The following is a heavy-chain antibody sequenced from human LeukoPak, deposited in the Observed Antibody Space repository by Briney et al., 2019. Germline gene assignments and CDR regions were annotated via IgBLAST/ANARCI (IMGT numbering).Heavy chain of an antibody. CDR3: ARHLQWLDYYYYGMDV. CDR1: GGSISSGGYY. J-gene: IGHJ6*02. D-gene: IGHD6-19*01. V-gene: IGHV4-31*03. CDR2: IYFSGST. Sequence: SETLSLTCTVSGGSISSGGYYWSWIRQHPGKGLEWIGYIYFSGSTYYNPSLKSRVTISVDTFKNQFSLKLSSVTAADTAVYYCARHLQWLDYYYYGMDVWGQGTTVTVSS.